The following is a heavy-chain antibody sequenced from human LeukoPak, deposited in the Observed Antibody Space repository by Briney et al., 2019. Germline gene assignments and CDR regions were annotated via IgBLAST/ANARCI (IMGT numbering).Heavy chain of an antibody. Sequence: GGSLRLSCAASGFTFSSYAMSWVRQAPGKGLEWVSVISGSGDNTYYADSVKGRFTISRDNSKNTLFLQMNSLRAEDTAVYYCATKVVTDAFDIWGQGTMVTVSS. CDR2: ISGSGDNT. CDR3: ATKVVTDAFDI. J-gene: IGHJ3*02. CDR1: GFTFSSYA. V-gene: IGHV3-23*01. D-gene: IGHD3-22*01.